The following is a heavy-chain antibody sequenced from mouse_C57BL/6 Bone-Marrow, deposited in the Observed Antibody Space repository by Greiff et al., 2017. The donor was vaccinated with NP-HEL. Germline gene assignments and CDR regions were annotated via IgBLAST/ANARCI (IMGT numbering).Heavy chain of an antibody. V-gene: IGHV10-1*01. CDR2: IRSKSNNYAT. J-gene: IGHJ3*01. Sequence: EVHLVESGGGLVQPKGSLKLSCAASGFSFNTYAMNWVRQAPGKGLEWVARIRSKSNNYATYYADSVKDRFTISRDDSESMLYLQMNNLKTEDTAMYYCVRGALSGRFAYWGQGTLVTVSA. CDR1: GFSFNTYA. D-gene: IGHD1-1*01. CDR3: VRGALSGRFAY.